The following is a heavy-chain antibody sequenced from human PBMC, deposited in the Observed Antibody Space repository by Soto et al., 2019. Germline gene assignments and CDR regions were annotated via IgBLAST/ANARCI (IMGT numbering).Heavy chain of an antibody. J-gene: IGHJ5*02. V-gene: IGHV1-18*01. Sequence: QVRLVQSGVEGKKPGASVKVSCKASGYTFTSYGISWVRQAPGQGLEWMGWISAYNGNTNYAQKLQGRVTMTTDTSTSTAYMELRSLRSDDTAVYYCARDRITMVRGVIAAAGTKAPWGQGTLVTVSS. CDR1: GYTFTSYG. CDR2: ISAYNGNT. CDR3: ARDRITMVRGVIAAAGTKAP. D-gene: IGHD3-10*01.